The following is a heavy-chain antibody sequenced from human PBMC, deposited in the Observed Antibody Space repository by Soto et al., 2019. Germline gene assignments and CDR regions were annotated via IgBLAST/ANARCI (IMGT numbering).Heavy chain of an antibody. D-gene: IGHD3-22*01. CDR3: ARDYLGHYYDSSGYYYNYYYYGMDV. CDR1: GFTFSSYG. J-gene: IGHJ6*02. V-gene: IGHV3-33*01. Sequence: GGSLRLSCAASGFTFSSYGMHWVRQAPGKGLEWVAVIWYDGSNKYYADSVKGRFTISRDNSKNTLYLQMNSLRAEDTAVYYCARDYLGHYYDSSGYYYNYYYYGMDVWGQGTTVTVSS. CDR2: IWYDGSNK.